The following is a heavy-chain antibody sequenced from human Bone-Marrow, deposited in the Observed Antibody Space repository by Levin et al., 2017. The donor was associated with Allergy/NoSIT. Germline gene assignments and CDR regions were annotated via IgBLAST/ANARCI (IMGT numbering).Heavy chain of an antibody. CDR1: GFTFRSAW. CDR2: IKSKVDGGTT. Sequence: GGSLRLSCAASGFTFRSAWMKWVRQAPGKGLEWIGRIKSKVDGGTTDYAAPVKDRFTISRDDSKNTLYLQLTSLTTEDTAVYYCNTDEWGDVAHPYFYGMDVWGRGTTVTVSS. J-gene: IGHJ6*02. CDR3: NTDEWGDVAHPYFYGMDV. D-gene: IGHD2-8*01. V-gene: IGHV3-15*01.